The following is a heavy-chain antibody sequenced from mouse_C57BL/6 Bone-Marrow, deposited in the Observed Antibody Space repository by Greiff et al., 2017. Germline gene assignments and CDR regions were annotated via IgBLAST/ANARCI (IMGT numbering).Heavy chain of an antibody. CDR1: GYTFTDYN. D-gene: IGHD2-5*01. CDR3: AAYYSNSLYAMDY. Sequence: VQLQQSGPELVKPGASVKIPCKASGYTFTDYNMDWVKQSHGKSLEWIGDINPNNGGTNYNQKFKGKATLTVDKSSSTAYMELRSLTSEDTAVYYCAAYYSNSLYAMDYWGQGTSVTVSS. J-gene: IGHJ4*01. V-gene: IGHV1-18*01. CDR2: INPNNGGT.